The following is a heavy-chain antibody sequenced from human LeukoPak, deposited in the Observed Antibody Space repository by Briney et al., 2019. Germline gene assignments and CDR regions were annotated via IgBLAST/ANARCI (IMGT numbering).Heavy chain of an antibody. D-gene: IGHD5-24*01. V-gene: IGHV3-33*01. CDR3: ARDDDTDGYKIDY. CDR2: IWYDGSKK. Sequence: PGGSLRLSCAASGFTFSTYGMHWVRQAPGKGLEWLAVIWYDGSKKYYADSVKGRFTISRDNSKNTLYLQMNSLRAEDTAVYYCARDDDTDGYKIDYWGQGTLVTVSS. CDR1: GFTFSTYG. J-gene: IGHJ4*02.